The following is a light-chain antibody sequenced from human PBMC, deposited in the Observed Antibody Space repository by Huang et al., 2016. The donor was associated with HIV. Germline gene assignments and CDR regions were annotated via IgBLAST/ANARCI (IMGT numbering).Light chain of an antibody. CDR2: KVS. J-gene: IGKJ1*01. Sequence: VVVTQSPPFLPVTLGQPASISCRSNQSLEHSDGNTECIWFQQKLGQSPRRLIYKVSNRDSGVPDRFVGSGSGTDFALIITRVEAEDVGVHYCMQGTHWPPTFGQGTKVEIK. CDR1: QSLEHSDGNTE. CDR3: MQGTHWPPT. V-gene: IGKV2-30*02.